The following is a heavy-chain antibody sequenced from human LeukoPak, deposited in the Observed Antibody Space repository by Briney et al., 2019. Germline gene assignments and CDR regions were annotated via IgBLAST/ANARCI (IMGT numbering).Heavy chain of an antibody. Sequence: AGGSLRLSCAASGFTFSSYWMNWVRQAPGKGLVWVSRIASDGSSTTYADSVKGRFSISRDNAKNTLYLQMNSLRAEDTALYYCARKLWHRNDCWGQGTLVTVSS. CDR1: GFTFSSYW. D-gene: IGHD3-16*01. V-gene: IGHV3-74*01. CDR3: ARKLWHRNDC. CDR2: IASDGSST. J-gene: IGHJ4*02.